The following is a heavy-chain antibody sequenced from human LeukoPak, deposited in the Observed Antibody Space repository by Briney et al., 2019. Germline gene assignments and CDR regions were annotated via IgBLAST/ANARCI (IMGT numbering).Heavy chain of an antibody. V-gene: IGHV1-3*01. D-gene: IGHD4-17*01. J-gene: IGHJ4*02. Sequence: GASVKVSCKASGYTFTSYAMHWVRQAPGQRLEWMGWINAGNGNTKYSQKFQGRVTITRDTSASTAYMELSSLRSEDTAVYYCARVDIRFLLYGDEPNAFDYWGQGTLVTVPS. CDR2: INAGNGNT. CDR3: ARVDIRFLLYGDEPNAFDY. CDR1: GYTFTSYA.